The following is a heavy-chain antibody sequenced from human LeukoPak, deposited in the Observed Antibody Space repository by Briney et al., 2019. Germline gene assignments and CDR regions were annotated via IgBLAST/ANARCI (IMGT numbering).Heavy chain of an antibody. V-gene: IGHV3-30*03. CDR3: ARDPADGRLEWELLGFDL. CDR1: GFRFSSYG. CDR2: ISSVGRYA. J-gene: IGHJ4*02. Sequence: PGGSLRLSCEASGFRFSSYGMHWVRQAPGKGLEWVAVISSVGRYAYYGGSVRGRFTISRDNSKNTLYLQLESLRPEDTAIYFCARDPADGRLEWELLGFDLWGQGTLVTVSS. D-gene: IGHD1-26*01.